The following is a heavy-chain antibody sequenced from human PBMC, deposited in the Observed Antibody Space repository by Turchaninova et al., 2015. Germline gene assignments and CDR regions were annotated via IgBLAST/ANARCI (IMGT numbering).Heavy chain of an antibody. V-gene: IGHV4-38-2*01. Sequence: QVQLQESGPGLVKLSEPLSRTCAASGYSSSSGCYWGWLRQPPGKGLGWIVSIYHSGSTYYNPSLKSRVTISVDTSKNQFSLKLSSVTAADTAVYYCALQYYDSYRGAFDIWGQGTMVTVSS. CDR1: GYSSSSGCY. CDR3: ALQYYDSYRGAFDI. CDR2: IYHSGST. D-gene: IGHD3-22*01. J-gene: IGHJ3*02.